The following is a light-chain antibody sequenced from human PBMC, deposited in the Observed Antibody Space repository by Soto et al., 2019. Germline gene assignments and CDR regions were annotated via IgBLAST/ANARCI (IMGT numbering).Light chain of an antibody. CDR1: QSVSSY. CDR2: DAS. CDR3: QQRSNWPRT. V-gene: IGKV3-11*01. Sequence: EIVLTQSPATLSLSPGERATLSCRASQSVSSYLAWYQQKPGQAPRLLIYDASNRATGIPARFSGSGSGTDFTLTISSLELEEFAVYYCQQRSNWPRTFGQGTKVDIK. J-gene: IGKJ1*01.